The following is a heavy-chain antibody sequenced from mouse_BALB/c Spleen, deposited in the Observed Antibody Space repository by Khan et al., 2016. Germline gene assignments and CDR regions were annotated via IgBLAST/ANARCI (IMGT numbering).Heavy chain of an antibody. CDR3: ARKEAGHYFLDY. CDR2: IWGGGNS. CDR1: GFSLSRYN. Sequence: QVQLKQSGPGLVAPSQSLSITCTVSGFSLSRYNVHWVRQPPGMGLEWLGMIWGGGNSDYTSALKSRLTIIKDNSKSQVFLKMDSLQTEDTAIYYGARKEAGHYFLDYWGQGTTLTGSS. D-gene: IGHD3-2*02. V-gene: IGHV2-6-4*01. J-gene: IGHJ2*01.